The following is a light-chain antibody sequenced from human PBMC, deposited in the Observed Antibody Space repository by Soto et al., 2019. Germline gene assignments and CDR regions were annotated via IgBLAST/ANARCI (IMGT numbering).Light chain of an antibody. Sequence: DIQMTQSPSTLSASVGDRVTITCRASQSVDTCLAWYQQKPGKAPHLLIYKASSLETGVPSRFSDSGSVTEFTLTISSLQPDDFATYYCQQFYRYPWTFGQGTKVEIK. J-gene: IGKJ1*01. CDR2: KAS. CDR1: QSVDTC. CDR3: QQFYRYPWT. V-gene: IGKV1-5*03.